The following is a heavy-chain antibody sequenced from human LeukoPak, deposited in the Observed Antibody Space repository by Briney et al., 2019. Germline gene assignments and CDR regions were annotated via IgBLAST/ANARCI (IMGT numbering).Heavy chain of an antibody. CDR3: ASACYGDYVVEY. CDR2: SKNKANSYTT. D-gene: IGHD4-17*01. V-gene: IGHV3-72*01. J-gene: IGHJ4*02. Sequence: GGSLSLSCGASGFPFSDHYMDWVRPAPGKGLEWVGRSKNKANSYTTQYAASVKGRFTISRDDSKNSLYLQMNSLRTEDTAVYFCASACYGDYVVEYWGQGTLVSVSS. CDR1: GFPFSDHY.